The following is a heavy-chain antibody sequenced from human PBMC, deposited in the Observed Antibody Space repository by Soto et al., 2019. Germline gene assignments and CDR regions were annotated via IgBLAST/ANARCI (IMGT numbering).Heavy chain of an antibody. CDR1: GYSFASYW. CDR3: ARQAYCSSASCPIDY. CDR2: IYPGDSDT. D-gene: IGHD2-2*01. J-gene: IGHJ4*02. Sequence: EVQLVQSGTEVKKPGESLKISCKGSGYSFASYWIGWVRQMPGKGLEWMGIIYPGDSDTRYSPSFHGQVTISADKSISTAYLQWNSLKASDTAMYYCARQAYCSSASCPIDYWGQGTLVTVSS. V-gene: IGHV5-51*01.